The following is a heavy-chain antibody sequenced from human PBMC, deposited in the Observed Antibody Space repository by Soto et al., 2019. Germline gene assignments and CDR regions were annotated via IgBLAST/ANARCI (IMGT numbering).Heavy chain of an antibody. CDR2: ISYDGSNK. J-gene: IGHJ4*02. Sequence: QVQLVEYGGGVVQPGRSLRLSCAASGFTFSSYGMHWVRQAPGKGLEWVAVISYDGSNKYYADSVKGRFTISRDNSKNTLYLQMNSLRAEDTAVYYCAKPKHSRWGSSWNRAFDYWGQGTLVTVSS. CDR3: AKPKHSRWGSSWNRAFDY. D-gene: IGHD6-13*01. V-gene: IGHV3-30*18. CDR1: GFTFSSYG.